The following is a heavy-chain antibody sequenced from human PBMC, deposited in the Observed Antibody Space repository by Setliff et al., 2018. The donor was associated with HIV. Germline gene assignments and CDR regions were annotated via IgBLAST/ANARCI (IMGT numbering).Heavy chain of an antibody. CDR3: ARGGAREYQLLYNYFDP. D-gene: IGHD2-2*01. Sequence: ASVKVSCKASGYTLSTYALYWVRQAPGQRLEWMGWINSDNGNTKFSQKFQGRLTITADTTASTAYMVLCSLTSEDTAVYYCARGGAREYQLLYNYFDPWGQGTLVTVS. CDR1: GYTLSTYA. J-gene: IGHJ5*02. CDR2: INSDNGNT. V-gene: IGHV1-3*01.